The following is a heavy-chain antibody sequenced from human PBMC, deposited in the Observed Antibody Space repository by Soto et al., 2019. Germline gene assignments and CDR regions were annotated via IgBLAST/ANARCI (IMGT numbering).Heavy chain of an antibody. J-gene: IGHJ6*03. CDR2: IQSGGPT. V-gene: IGHV3-66*01. D-gene: IGHD2-15*01. Sequence: GSLRLSCAASGFTVSSKYMSWVRQAPGKGLEWVSLIQSGGPTYYADSVKGRFTISRDTSENTLHLQMDSLRAEDTAVYYCARDDVLCDGGRCHGVPMDGWGTGTTVTVSS. CDR3: ARDDVLCDGGRCHGVPMDG. CDR1: GFTVSSKY.